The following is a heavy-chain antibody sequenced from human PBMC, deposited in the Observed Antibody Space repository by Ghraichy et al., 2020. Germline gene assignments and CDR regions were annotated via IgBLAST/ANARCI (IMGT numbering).Heavy chain of an antibody. Sequence: SQTLSLTCAISGDSVSSNSAAWNWIRQSPSRGLEWLGRTYYRSKWYNDYAVSVKSRITINPDTSKNQFSLQLNSVTPEDTAVYYCAREAEPWGSNSSFDYWVQGTLVTVSS. V-gene: IGHV6-1*01. J-gene: IGHJ4*02. CDR2: TYYRSKWYN. CDR3: AREAEPWGSNSSFDY. D-gene: IGHD1-14*01. CDR1: GDSVSSNSAA.